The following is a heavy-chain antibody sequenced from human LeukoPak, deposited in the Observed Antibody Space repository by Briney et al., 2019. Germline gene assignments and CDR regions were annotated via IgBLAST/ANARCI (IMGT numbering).Heavy chain of an antibody. CDR3: ARAGGDYGDYYYGMDV. CDR1: GFTFDNYG. D-gene: IGHD4-17*01. Sequence: GGSLRLSCAASGFTFDNYGMTWVRQVPGRRLEWVSGINWNGGSTGYADSVRGRFTISRDNDKNSLFLQMNSLRAEDTAVYYCARAGGDYGDYYYGMDVWGQGTTVTVSS. V-gene: IGHV3-20*04. J-gene: IGHJ6*02. CDR2: INWNGGST.